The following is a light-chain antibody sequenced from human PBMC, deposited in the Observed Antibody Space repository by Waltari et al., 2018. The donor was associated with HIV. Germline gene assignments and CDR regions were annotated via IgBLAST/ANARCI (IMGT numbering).Light chain of an antibody. CDR2: GAS. J-gene: IGKJ4*01. V-gene: IGKV3-15*01. CDR3: HQYNYWPPL. CDR1: QSVGSN. Sequence: EIMLTQSPATLSVSPGEGATFSCRTSQSVGSNLAWYQQKPGQAPRLLIYGASTRATGIPARFSGSGSGTEFTLTIRSLQSDDFAVYFCHQYNYWPPLFGGGTNVEI.